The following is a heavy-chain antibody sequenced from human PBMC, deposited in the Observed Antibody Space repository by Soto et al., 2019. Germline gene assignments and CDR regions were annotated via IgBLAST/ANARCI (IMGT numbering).Heavy chain of an antibody. CDR2: ISAYNGNT. D-gene: IGHD3-22*01. J-gene: IGHJ4*02. V-gene: IGHV1-18*01. Sequence: ASVKVSCKASGYTFTSYGISWVRQATGQGLEWMGWISAYNGNTNYAQKLQGRVTMTTDTSTSTAYMELRSLRSDDTAVYYCARDADGYYDRALPSDYWGQGTLVTVSS. CDR3: ARDADGYYDRALPSDY. CDR1: GYTFTSYG.